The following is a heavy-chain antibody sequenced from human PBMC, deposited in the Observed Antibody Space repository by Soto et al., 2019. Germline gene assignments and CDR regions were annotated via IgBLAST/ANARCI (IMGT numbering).Heavy chain of an antibody. Sequence: QITLKESGTTLVKPTQTLTLTCTFSGFSLSTSAVGVGWIRQPPGKALEWLAILYWDDDKSYSPSLKSRLTITKDTSKNQVVLTMTNMDPVDTATYYCAHSLGMKMLDYWGQGTLVTVSS. J-gene: IGHJ4*02. CDR3: AHSLGMKMLDY. D-gene: IGHD7-27*01. CDR2: LYWDDDK. V-gene: IGHV2-5*02. CDR1: GFSLSTSAVG.